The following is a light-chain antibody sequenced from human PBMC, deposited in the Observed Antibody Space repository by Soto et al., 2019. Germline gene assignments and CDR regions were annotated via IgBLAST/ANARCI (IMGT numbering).Light chain of an antibody. CDR1: QSVGNS. CDR3: QQYNNWPEYT. CDR2: GAS. Sequence: ELGVTQSPATLSVSPGEGVTLSCRARQSVGNSLAWYQQKPGQPPRLLIYGASTRVTGIPARFSGSGSGTEFTLTITSLQSEDFAVYYCQQYNNWPEYTFGQGTKLDIK. V-gene: IGKV3-15*01. J-gene: IGKJ2*01.